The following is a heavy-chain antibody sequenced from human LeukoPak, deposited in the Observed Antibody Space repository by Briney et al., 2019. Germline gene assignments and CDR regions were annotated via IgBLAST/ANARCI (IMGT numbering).Heavy chain of an antibody. Sequence: SETLSLTCAVSGASISGSGYYWGWIRQPPGKGLEWIGSIYYSGSTYYNPSLKSRVTISVDTSKNQFSLKLSSVTAADTAVYYCARPHSLYSSSWYFWFDPWGQGTLVTVSS. V-gene: IGHV4-39*01. CDR1: GASISGSGYY. D-gene: IGHD6-13*01. CDR3: ARPHSLYSSSWYFWFDP. J-gene: IGHJ5*02. CDR2: IYYSGST.